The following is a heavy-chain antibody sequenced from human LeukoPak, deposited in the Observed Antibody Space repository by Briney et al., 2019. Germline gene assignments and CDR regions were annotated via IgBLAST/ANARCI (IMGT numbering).Heavy chain of an antibody. CDR3: TTGRSCPTCYLPDY. Sequence: GESLRLSCEASGFIFNNYDLNWVRLAPGKGLDWVATFSKSDSITYYTDSVKGRFTISRDNSKNTFYLQMNSLRAEDTAVYYCTTGRSCPTCYLPDYWGQGTLLTVSS. CDR1: GFIFNNYD. J-gene: IGHJ4*02. V-gene: IGHV3-23*01. CDR2: FSKSDSIT. D-gene: IGHD2-2*01.